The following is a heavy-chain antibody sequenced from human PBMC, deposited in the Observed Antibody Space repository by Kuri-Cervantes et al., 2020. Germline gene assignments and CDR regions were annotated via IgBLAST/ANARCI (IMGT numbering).Heavy chain of an antibody. CDR3: ARDFYRGRDH. J-gene: IGHJ4*02. CDR1: GFTFSSYE. V-gene: IGHV3-48*03. D-gene: IGHD2/OR15-2a*01. Sequence: GGSLRLSCAASGFTFSSYEMNWVRQAPGKRLEWVSYISSSGSTIYYADSVKGRFTISRDNAKNSLYLQMNSLRAEDTAVYYCARDFYRGRDHWGQGTLVTVSS. CDR2: ISSSGSTI.